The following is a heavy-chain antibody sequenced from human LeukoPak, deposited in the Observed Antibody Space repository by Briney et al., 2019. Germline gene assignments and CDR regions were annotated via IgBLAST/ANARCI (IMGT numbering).Heavy chain of an antibody. CDR2: IYTSGST. D-gene: IGHD6-19*01. Sequence: SETPSLTCTVSGGSISSGSYYWSWIRQPAGKGLEWIGRIYTSGSTNYNPSLKSRVTISVDTSKNQFSLKLSSVTAADTAVYYCAGMSAGYSSGWYLGYYFDYWGQGTLVTVSS. V-gene: IGHV4-61*02. J-gene: IGHJ4*02. CDR3: AGMSAGYSSGWYLGYYFDY. CDR1: GGSISSGSYY.